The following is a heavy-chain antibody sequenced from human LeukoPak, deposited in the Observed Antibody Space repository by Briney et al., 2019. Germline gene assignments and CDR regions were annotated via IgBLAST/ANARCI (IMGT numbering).Heavy chain of an antibody. Sequence: GGSLGLSCADSGFTVSDTYMNWVRQAPGKGLEWVSVIHSGGRTYYADSVKGRFTISRDSSKNTLYLQMSSLRADDTAVYYCARDIDWGYAWNYWGQGTLVIVSS. CDR3: ARDIDWGYAWNY. J-gene: IGHJ4*02. D-gene: IGHD2-8*01. V-gene: IGHV3-53*05. CDR2: IHSGGRT. CDR1: GFTVSDTY.